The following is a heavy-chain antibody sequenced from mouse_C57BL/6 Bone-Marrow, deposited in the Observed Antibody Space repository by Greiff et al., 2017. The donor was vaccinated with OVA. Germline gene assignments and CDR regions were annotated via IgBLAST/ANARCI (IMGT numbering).Heavy chain of an antibody. CDR3: ATYNYGSMGLDAMDY. Sequence: QVQLQQSGPGLVQPSQSLSITCTVSGFSLTSYGVHWVRQSPGMGLEWLGVIWSGGSTDYNAAFISKLSIRKDKSKSKVFFKMNRLQADDTAIYYCATYNYGSMGLDAMDYWGQGTSVTVSS. V-gene: IGHV2-2*01. D-gene: IGHD1-1*01. J-gene: IGHJ4*01. CDR1: GFSLTSYG. CDR2: IWSGGST.